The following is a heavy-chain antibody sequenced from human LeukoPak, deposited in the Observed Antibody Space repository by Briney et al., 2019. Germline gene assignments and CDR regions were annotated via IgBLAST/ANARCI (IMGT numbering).Heavy chain of an antibody. CDR1: GFTFRSYV. J-gene: IGHJ6*02. Sequence: PGGSLRLSCAASGFTFRSYVMHWVRQAPGKGLEWVAVISYDGSNKYYADSVKGRFTISRDNSKNTLYLQMNSLRAEDTAVYYCATSASRHCSSTSCYYYYGMDVWGQGTTVTVSS. V-gene: IGHV3-30*03. CDR2: ISYDGSNK. CDR3: ATSASRHCSSTSCYYYYGMDV. D-gene: IGHD2-2*01.